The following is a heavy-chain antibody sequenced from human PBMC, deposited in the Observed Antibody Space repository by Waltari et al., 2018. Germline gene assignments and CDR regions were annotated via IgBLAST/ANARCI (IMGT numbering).Heavy chain of an antibody. J-gene: IGHJ4*02. CDR3: ARVRGDVDY. Sequence: DVQLVESGGGLVQPGGSLRLSCAASGFTFSGYSMNWVRQAPGQGLEGVSYISSSGSTKDYADSVKVRFTISRDNAKNSLYLQMNSLRAEDTAVYYCARVRGDVDYWGQGTLVTVSS. V-gene: IGHV3-48*04. CDR1: GFTFSGYS. CDR2: ISSSGSTK.